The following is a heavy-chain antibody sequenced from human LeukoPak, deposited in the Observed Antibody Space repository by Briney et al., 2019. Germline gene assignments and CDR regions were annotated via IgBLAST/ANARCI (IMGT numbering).Heavy chain of an antibody. CDR3: ARAGGEGEVDY. J-gene: IGHJ4*02. CDR1: GGTFSSYA. Sequence: ASVKVSFTASGGTFSSYAISWVRQAPGQGLEWMGGIIPIFGTANYAQKFQGRVTITADESTSTAYMELSSLRSEDTAVYYCARAGGEGEVDYWGQGTLVTVSS. D-gene: IGHD3-10*01. CDR2: IIPIFGTA. V-gene: IGHV1-69*13.